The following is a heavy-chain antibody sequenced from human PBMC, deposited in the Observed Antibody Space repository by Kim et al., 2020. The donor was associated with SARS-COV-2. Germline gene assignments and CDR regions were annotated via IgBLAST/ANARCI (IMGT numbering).Heavy chain of an antibody. CDR3: ARDDDPAGTGALDI. Sequence: GGSLRLSCAASGFTFSSYDMHWVRQVLGKGLEWVSGIGYGGDTHYPGSVKGRFTISRENAKNSLYLQMNSLRAGDTAVYYCARDDDPAGTGALDIWGQGTMVTVSS. CDR2: IGYGGDT. J-gene: IGHJ3*02. D-gene: IGHD6-13*01. CDR1: GFTFSSYD. V-gene: IGHV3-13*01.